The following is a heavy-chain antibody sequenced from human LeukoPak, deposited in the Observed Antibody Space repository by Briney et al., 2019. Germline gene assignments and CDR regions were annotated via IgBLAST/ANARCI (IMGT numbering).Heavy chain of an antibody. CDR2: IYPGDSDT. V-gene: IGHV5-51*01. CDR3: ARQDGSAIYYFDY. D-gene: IGHD3-10*01. J-gene: IGHJ4*02. Sequence: KVSCKGSGYSFTSYWIGWVRQMPGKGLEWMGIIYPGDSDTRYSPSFQGQVTISADKSISTAYLKWSSLKASDTAMYYCARQDGSAIYYFDYWGQGTLVTVSS. CDR1: GYSFTSYW.